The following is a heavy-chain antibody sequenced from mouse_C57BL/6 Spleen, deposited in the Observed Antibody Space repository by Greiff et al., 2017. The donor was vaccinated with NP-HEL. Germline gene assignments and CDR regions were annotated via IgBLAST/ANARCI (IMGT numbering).Heavy chain of an antibody. D-gene: IGHD1-1*01. Sequence: EVQLQQSGAELVKPGASVKLSCTASGFNIKDYYMHWVKQRTEQGLEWIGRIDPEDGETKYAPKFQGKATITADTSSNTAYLQLSILTSEDTAVYYCARGDYYGSSPSWFAYWGQGTLVTVSA. V-gene: IGHV14-2*01. CDR2: IDPEDGET. J-gene: IGHJ3*01. CDR3: ARGDYYGSSPSWFAY. CDR1: GFNIKDYY.